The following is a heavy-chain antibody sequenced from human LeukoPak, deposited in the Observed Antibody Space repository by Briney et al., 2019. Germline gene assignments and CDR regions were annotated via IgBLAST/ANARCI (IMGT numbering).Heavy chain of an antibody. V-gene: IGHV1-69*13. CDR3: AKDQAYEKYYYDSSGYPPDY. CDR2: IIPIFGTA. J-gene: IGHJ4*02. CDR1: GGTFSSYA. Sequence: SVKVSCKASGGTFSSYAISWVRQAPGQGLEWMGGIIPIFGTANYAQKFQGRVTITADESTSTAYMELSSLRSEDTAVYYCAKDQAYEKYYYDSSGYPPDYWGQGTLVTVSS. D-gene: IGHD3-22*01.